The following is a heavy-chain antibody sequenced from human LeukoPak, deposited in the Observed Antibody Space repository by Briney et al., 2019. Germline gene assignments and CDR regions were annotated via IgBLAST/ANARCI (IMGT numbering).Heavy chain of an antibody. CDR3: AKDGLHCTNGVCYSAIIDY. D-gene: IGHD2-8*01. CDR2: ISGDGGST. J-gene: IGHJ4*02. CDR1: GFTFDDYA. V-gene: IGHV3-43*02. Sequence: PGRSLRLSCATSGFTFDDYAMHWVRQAPGKGLEWVCLISGDGGSTYYADSVKGRFTISRDNSRNSLYLQMNNLRTEDTALYYCAKDGLHCTNGVCYSAIIDYWGQGTLVTVSS.